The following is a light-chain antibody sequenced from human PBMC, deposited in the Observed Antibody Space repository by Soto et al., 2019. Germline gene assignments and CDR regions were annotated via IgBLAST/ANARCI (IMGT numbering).Light chain of an antibody. CDR2: DAS. Sequence: AIQLPQSPYLMYASVGERVTITCRASQGISSALAWYQQKPGKAPKLLIYDASSLESGVPSRFSGSGSGTDFTLTISSLQPEDFATYYCQQFKNYVLAFGGGTKVEIK. V-gene: IGKV1D-13*01. CDR3: QQFKNYVLA. J-gene: IGKJ4*01. CDR1: QGISSA.